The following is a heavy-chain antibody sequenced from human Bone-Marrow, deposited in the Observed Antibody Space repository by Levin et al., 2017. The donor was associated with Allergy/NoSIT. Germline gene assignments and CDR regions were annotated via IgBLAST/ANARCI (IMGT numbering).Heavy chain of an antibody. CDR2: IPHSGSV. V-gene: IGHV4-31*03. D-gene: IGHD3-10*01. Sequence: SQTLSLTCTVSGDSISRGSYYWTWIRQLPGKGLEWIGFIPHSGSVSYNPSLRSRLTLSLDTSKNQFSLKLASVTVADTAVYYCARDECAWFGECYGPDVWGQGTTVIVSS. J-gene: IGHJ6*02. CDR1: GDSISRGSYY. CDR3: ARDECAWFGECYGPDV.